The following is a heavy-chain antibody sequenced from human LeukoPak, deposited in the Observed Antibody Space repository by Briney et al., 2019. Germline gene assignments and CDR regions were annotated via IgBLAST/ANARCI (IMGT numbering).Heavy chain of an antibody. CDR3: TKDHPDCRGTSCLLFDS. D-gene: IGHD2-2*01. J-gene: IGHJ4*02. V-gene: IGHV3-23*01. Sequence: GGSLRLSCAASGFTFCSYAMSWVRQAPGKGLEWVSMITSGGGSTSHADSVKGRFTISRDNSKNTLYLQMTSLRAEDTAVYYCTKDHPDCRGTSCLLFDSWGQGTLVTVSS. CDR2: ITSGGGST. CDR1: GFTFCSYA.